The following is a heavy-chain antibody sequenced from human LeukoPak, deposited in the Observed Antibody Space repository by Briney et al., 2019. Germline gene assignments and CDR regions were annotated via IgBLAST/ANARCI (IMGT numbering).Heavy chain of an antibody. V-gene: IGHV1-69*05. J-gene: IGHJ5*02. CDR3: ARDAGDGYSGRIGFDP. CDR1: GGTFSSYA. D-gene: IGHD5-24*01. Sequence: SVKVSCKASGGTFSSYAISWVRQAPGQGLEWMGGIIPIFGTANYAQKFQGRVTITTDESTSTAYMELSSLRSEDTAVYYCARDAGDGYSGRIGFDPWGQGTLVTVSS. CDR2: IIPIFGTA.